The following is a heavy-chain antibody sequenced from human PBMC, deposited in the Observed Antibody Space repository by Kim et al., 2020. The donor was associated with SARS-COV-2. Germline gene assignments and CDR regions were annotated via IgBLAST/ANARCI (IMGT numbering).Heavy chain of an antibody. V-gene: IGHV1-18*01. Sequence: QRLQGRVTMTTDTSTSTAYMELRSLRSDDTAVYYCARERGVSSGWYYFDYWGQGTLVTVSS. J-gene: IGHJ4*02. CDR3: ARERGVSSGWYYFDY. D-gene: IGHD6-19*01.